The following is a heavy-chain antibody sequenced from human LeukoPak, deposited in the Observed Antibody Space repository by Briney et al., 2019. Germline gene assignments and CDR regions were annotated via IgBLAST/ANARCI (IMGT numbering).Heavy chain of an antibody. Sequence: GASVKVSCKASGYTFTSYGISWVRQAPGQELEWMGWISAYNGNTNYAQKLQGRVTMTTDTSTSTAYMELRSLRSDDTAVYYCARDHPYDYVWGSYRADAFDIWGQGTMVTVSS. CDR3: ARDHPYDYVWGSYRADAFDI. V-gene: IGHV1-18*01. CDR1: GYTFTSYG. CDR2: ISAYNGNT. D-gene: IGHD3-16*02. J-gene: IGHJ3*02.